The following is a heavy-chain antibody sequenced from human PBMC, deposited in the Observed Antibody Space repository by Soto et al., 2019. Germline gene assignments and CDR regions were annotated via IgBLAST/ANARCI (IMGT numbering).Heavy chain of an antibody. CDR3: ARQRTTVVTQAYFDH. V-gene: IGHV4-39*01. CDR2: IYYSGRT. J-gene: IGHJ4*02. CDR1: GESISSSSYY. Sequence: SETLSLTCIVSGESISSSSYYWGWIRQPPGKGLEWIGSIYYSGRTYYNPSFKGRVTISIDTSRNQFSLKLSSVTATDMAVYYCARQRTTVVTQAYFDHWGQGALVTVSS. D-gene: IGHD2-21*02.